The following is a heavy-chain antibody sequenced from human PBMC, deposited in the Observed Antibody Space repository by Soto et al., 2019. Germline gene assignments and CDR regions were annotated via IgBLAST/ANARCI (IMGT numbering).Heavy chain of an antibody. D-gene: IGHD5-18*01. V-gene: IGHV3-23*01. CDR2: ISGSGGST. J-gene: IGHJ4*02. CDR1: GFTFSSYA. Sequence: PGGSLRLSCAASGFTFSSYALGWVRQAPGKGLEWVSGISGSGGSTYYADSVKGRFTISRDNSTNTLYLQMNSLRAEDTALYYCAKVIVDTGSGHWDYFDYWGQGTLVTVSS. CDR3: AKVIVDTGSGHWDYFDY.